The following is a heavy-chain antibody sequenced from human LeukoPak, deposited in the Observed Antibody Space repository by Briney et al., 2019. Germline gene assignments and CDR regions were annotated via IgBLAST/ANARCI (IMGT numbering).Heavy chain of an antibody. CDR1: GGSISSGGYS. D-gene: IGHD2-2*03. Sequence: PSETLSLTCAVSGGSISSGGYSWSWIRQPPGKGLEWIGYIYHSGSTYYNPSLKSRVTISVDRSKNQFSLKLSSVTAADTAVYYCARDLGSPGWFDPWGQGTLVTVSS. CDR2: IYHSGST. CDR3: ARDLGSPGWFDP. V-gene: IGHV4-30-2*01. J-gene: IGHJ5*02.